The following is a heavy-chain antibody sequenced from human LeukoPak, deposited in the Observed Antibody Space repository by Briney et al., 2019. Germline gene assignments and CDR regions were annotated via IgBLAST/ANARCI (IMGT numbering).Heavy chain of an antibody. CDR3: AKGPYYYYGMAV. CDR2: INHSGST. J-gene: IGHJ6*02. Sequence: SETLSLTCAVYGGSFSGYYWSWIRQPPGKGLEWSGEINHSGSTNYTPSLKSRVTISVDTSKNQFSLKLSSVTAADTAVYYCAKGPYYYYGMAVWGQGTTVTVSS. V-gene: IGHV4-34*01. CDR1: GGSFSGYY.